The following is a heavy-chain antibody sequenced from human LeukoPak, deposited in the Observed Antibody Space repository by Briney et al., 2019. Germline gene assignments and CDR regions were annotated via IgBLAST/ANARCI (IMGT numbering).Heavy chain of an antibody. V-gene: IGHV3-30*18. J-gene: IGHJ3*01. CDR2: VSHDGSNT. CDR3: AKDTPLSS. Sequence: PGGSLRLSCAASGFTFRSYGMHWVRQAPGPGLALVPVVSHDGSNTYYADSVKGRFTNSRDNSKNTLYLQMNSLSAEDTAVYYCAKDTPLSSWGQGTMVTVSS. CDR1: GFTFRSYG.